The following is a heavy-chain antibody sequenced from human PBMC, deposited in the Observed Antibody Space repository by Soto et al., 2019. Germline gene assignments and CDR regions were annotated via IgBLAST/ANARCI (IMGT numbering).Heavy chain of an antibody. J-gene: IGHJ5*02. CDR2: IYYSGST. Sequence: PSETLSLTCTVSGGSISSYYWSWIRQPPGKGLEWIGYIYYSGSTNYNPSLKSRVTISVDTSKNQFSLKLSSVTAADTAVYYCARFRRGQQLVFDPWGQGTLVTVSS. CDR3: ARFRRGQQLVFDP. CDR1: GGSISSYY. V-gene: IGHV4-59*01. D-gene: IGHD6-13*01.